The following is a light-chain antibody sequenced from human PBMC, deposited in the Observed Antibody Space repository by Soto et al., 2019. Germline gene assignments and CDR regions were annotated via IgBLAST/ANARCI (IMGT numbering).Light chain of an antibody. V-gene: IGKV3-20*01. Sequence: ENVLTQSPGTLSLSPGERATLSCRASQSLSINYVAWYQQRPGQAPRLLIYAASSRAAGIPDRFSGSGSGTDFTLDISRLVPEDFAVYYCQQYGDSPWTFGQGTKV. CDR1: QSLSINY. CDR2: AAS. CDR3: QQYGDSPWT. J-gene: IGKJ1*01.